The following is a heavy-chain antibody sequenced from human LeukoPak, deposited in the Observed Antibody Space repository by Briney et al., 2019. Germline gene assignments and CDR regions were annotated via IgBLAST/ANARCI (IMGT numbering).Heavy chain of an antibody. V-gene: IGHV3-30*18. CDR3: AKASPADV. CDR1: GFTFSSCG. J-gene: IGHJ6*02. CDR2: ISYDGSNK. Sequence: GGSLRLSCAASGFTFSSCGMHWVRQAPGKGLEWVAFISYDGSNKNYADSVKGRFTISRDNSKNTLYLQMNSLRAEDMAVYYCAKASPADVWGQGTTVTVSS.